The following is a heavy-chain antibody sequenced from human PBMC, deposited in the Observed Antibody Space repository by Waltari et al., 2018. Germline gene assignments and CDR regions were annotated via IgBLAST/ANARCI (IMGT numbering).Heavy chain of an antibody. J-gene: IGHJ5*02. CDR2: IYTSGST. D-gene: IGHD3-3*01. CDR3: ARDAGITIFGVATSGYNWFDP. CDR1: GGSLSSYH. Sequence: QVQLQESGPGLVKPSETLSLTCTVPGGSLSSYHWSWSRPPAGKGLEWIGRIYTSGSTNYNPSLKSRVTMSVDTSKNQFSLKLSSVTAADTAVYYCARDAGITIFGVATSGYNWFDPWGQGTLVTVSS. V-gene: IGHV4-4*07.